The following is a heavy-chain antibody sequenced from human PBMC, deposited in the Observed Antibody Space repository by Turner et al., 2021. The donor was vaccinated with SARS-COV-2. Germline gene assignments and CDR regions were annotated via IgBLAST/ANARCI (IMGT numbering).Heavy chain of an antibody. D-gene: IGHD3-22*01. CDR3: AKDMARLDYDSSGYRH. CDR2: MSWNSGTI. CDR1: GFTFDDYA. J-gene: IGHJ4*02. Sequence: EVQLVESGGGLVQPGRSLRLSCAASGFTFDDYAMPWVRQAPGKGLEWVSGMSWNSGTIGYADSVKGRFTISRDNAKNSLYLQMNSLRAEDTALYYCAKDMARLDYDSSGYRHWGQGTLVTVSS. V-gene: IGHV3-9*01.